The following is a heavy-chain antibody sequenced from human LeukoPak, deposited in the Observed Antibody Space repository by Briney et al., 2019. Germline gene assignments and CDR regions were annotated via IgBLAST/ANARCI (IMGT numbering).Heavy chain of an antibody. Sequence: SETLSLTCTVSGGSISSYYWSWIRQPAGKGLEWIGRIYTSGSTNYDPSLKSRVTMSVDTSKNQFSLKLSSVTAADTAVYYCARDPPGYCSSTSCRKFNPWGQGTLVTVSS. CDR3: ARDPPGYCSSTSCRKFNP. J-gene: IGHJ5*02. CDR2: IYTSGST. CDR1: GGSISSYY. D-gene: IGHD2-2*01. V-gene: IGHV4-4*07.